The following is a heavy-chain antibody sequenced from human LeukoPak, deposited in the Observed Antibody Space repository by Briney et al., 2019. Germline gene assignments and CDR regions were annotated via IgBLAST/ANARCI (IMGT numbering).Heavy chain of an antibody. D-gene: IGHD6-19*01. CDR3: ARDQGSGWYRYYFDY. J-gene: IGHJ4*02. Sequence: SQTLSLTCTVSGGSISSGGYYWSWIRQHPGKGLEWIGYIYYSGSTYYNLSLKSRVTISVDTSKNQFSLKLSSVTAADTAVYYCARDQGSGWYRYYFDYWGQGTLVTVSS. V-gene: IGHV4-30-4*08. CDR2: IYYSGST. CDR1: GGSISSGGYY.